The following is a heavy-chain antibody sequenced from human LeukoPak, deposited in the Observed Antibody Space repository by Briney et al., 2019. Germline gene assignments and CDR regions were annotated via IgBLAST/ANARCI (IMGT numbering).Heavy chain of an antibody. D-gene: IGHD2-21*02. CDR3: ARVNCGGDCYSDRGAFDI. CDR2: IIPIFGTA. J-gene: IGHJ3*02. V-gene: IGHV1-69*13. Sequence: ASVKVSCKASGGTFSSYAITWVRQAPGQGLEWMGGIIPIFGTANYAQKFQGRVTITADESTSTAYMELSSVRSKDTAVYYCARVNCGGDCYSDRGAFDIWGQGTMVTVSS. CDR1: GGTFSSYA.